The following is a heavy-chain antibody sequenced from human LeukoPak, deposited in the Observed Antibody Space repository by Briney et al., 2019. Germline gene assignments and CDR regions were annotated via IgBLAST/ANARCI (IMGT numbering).Heavy chain of an antibody. J-gene: IGHJ5*02. CDR2: IYYSGST. D-gene: IGHD6-6*01. CDR3: ARDQSSSSVGWFDP. CDR1: GGSISSGSYY. V-gene: IGHV4-31*02. Sequence: SETLSLTWSVSGGSISSGSYYWSWIRQHPGKGLEWIGYIYYSGSTYYNPSLKSRVTMSVDTSKNQFSLEVTSVTVADTAVYFCARDQSSSSVGWFDPWGQGTLVTVSS.